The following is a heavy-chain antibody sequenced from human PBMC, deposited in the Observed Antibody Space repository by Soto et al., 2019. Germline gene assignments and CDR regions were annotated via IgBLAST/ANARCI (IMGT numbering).Heavy chain of an antibody. CDR3: AKWSYLDY. J-gene: IGHJ4*02. D-gene: IGHD3-3*01. CDR1: GFSFASLG. CDR2: ISVSDGKT. V-gene: IGHV3-23*01. Sequence: GGSRRLSCTTSGFSFASLGMTWVRQAPGKGLEWVATISVSDGKTYYADSVKGRFSISRDTSRNTLYLQMNSLRADDTAIYYCAKWSYLDYWGQGTRVTVS.